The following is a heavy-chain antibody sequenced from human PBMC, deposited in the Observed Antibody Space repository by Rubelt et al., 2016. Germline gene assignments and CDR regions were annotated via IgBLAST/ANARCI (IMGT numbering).Heavy chain of an antibody. D-gene: IGHD2-15*01. V-gene: IGHV4-39*07. J-gene: IGHJ4*02. CDR1: GGSISSSSYY. CDR2: IYHSGSP. CDR3: ARYCSGGSCTT. Sequence: QLQLQESGPGLVKPSETLSLTCTVSGGSISSSSYYWDWIRQPPGKGLEWIGEIYHSGSPNYNPSLRSRVTISVDKAKNHFSLKLGSVTAADTAVYYCARYCSGGSCTTRGQGTLVTVSS.